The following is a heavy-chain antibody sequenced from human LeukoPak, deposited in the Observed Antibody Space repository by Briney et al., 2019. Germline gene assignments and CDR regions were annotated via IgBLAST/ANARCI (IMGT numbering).Heavy chain of an antibody. CDR3: ATAPGFRWELLRIFDY. D-gene: IGHD1-26*01. CDR1: GYTLTELS. Sequence: ASVKVSCKVSGYTLTELSMHWVRQAPGKGLEWMGGFDPEDGETIYAQKFQGRVTMTEDTSTDTAYMELSNLRSEDTAVYYCATAPGFRWELLRIFDYWGQGTLVTVSS. V-gene: IGHV1-24*01. J-gene: IGHJ4*02. CDR2: FDPEDGET.